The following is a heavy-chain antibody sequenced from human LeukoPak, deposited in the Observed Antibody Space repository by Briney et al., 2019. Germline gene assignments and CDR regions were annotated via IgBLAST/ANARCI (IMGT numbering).Heavy chain of an antibody. CDR3: ARHTGNSGSSGGDY. CDR1: GYSFTSYW. Sequence: VEALNTSCKGPGYSFTSYWIGWVRQMPGKGLEGMGIIYPGDSDTRYSPSFQGQVTISADKSISTAYLQWSSLKASDTAMYYCARHTGNSGSSGGDYWGQGTLVTVSS. D-gene: IGHD1-26*01. J-gene: IGHJ4*02. V-gene: IGHV5-51*01. CDR2: IYPGDSDT.